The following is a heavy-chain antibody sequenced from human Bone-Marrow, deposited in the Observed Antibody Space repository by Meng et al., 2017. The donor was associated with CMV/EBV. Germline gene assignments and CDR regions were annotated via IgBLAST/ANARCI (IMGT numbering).Heavy chain of an antibody. CDR2: ISTYNGDT. CDR3: AREVAGYDFWSDRYRGGNWLDP. V-gene: IGHV1-18*01. CDR1: GFTFTDYG. D-gene: IGHD3-3*01. Sequence: ASVKVSCKASGFTFTDYGISWVRQAPGQGLEWMGWISTYNGDTNYAQRLQGRVTMTTDTSTSTAYMELRSLRSDDTAVYYCAREVAGYDFWSDRYRGGNWLDPWGQGTLVTVSS. J-gene: IGHJ5*02.